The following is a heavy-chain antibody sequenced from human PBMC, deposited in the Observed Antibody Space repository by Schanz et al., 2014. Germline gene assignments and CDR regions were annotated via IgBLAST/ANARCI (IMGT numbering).Heavy chain of an antibody. CDR1: GFTFSSYA. J-gene: IGHJ4*02. CDR2: ISSGGNP. CDR3: AKDPRGDKNDRAYYFGY. V-gene: IGHV3-23*01. Sequence: EVHLLDSGGGLVQPGGSLRLSCAASGFTFSSYAMSWVRQAPGKGLEWVSSISSGGNPYYANSVKGRFGISRDNSENTLYLQMSSLRVEDTAVYYCAKDPRGDKNDRAYYFGYWGQGTLVSVSS. D-gene: IGHD3-10*01.